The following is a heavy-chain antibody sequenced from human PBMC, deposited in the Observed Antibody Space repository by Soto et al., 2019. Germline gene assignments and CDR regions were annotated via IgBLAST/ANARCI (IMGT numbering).Heavy chain of an antibody. J-gene: IGHJ6*02. CDR2: IIPIFGTA. V-gene: IGHV1-69*13. D-gene: IGHD3-3*01. CDR3: ARDIRITIFGPYGMDV. CDR1: GGTFSSYA. Sequence: GASVNVSCKASGGTFSSYAISWVRQAPGQGLEWMGGIIPIFGTANYAQKFQGRVTITADESTSTAYMELSSLRSEDTAVYYCARDIRITIFGPYGMDVWGQGTTVTVSS.